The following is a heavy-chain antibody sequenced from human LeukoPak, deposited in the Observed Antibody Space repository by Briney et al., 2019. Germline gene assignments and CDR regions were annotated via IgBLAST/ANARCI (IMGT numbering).Heavy chain of an antibody. J-gene: IGHJ4*02. CDR3: ARERAAAGDY. Sequence: GGSLRLSCAASGFTFSTFAMIWVRQPPGKGLEWVSSIFPSGGEIHYADSVRGRFTISRDNSKSTLSLQMNSLRAEDTAIYYCARERAAAGDYWGQGTLVTVSS. CDR1: GFTFSTFA. V-gene: IGHV3-23*01. D-gene: IGHD6-13*01. CDR2: IFPSGGEI.